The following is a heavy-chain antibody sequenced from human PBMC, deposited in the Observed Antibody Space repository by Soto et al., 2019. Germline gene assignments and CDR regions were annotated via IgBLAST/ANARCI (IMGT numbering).Heavy chain of an antibody. CDR2: VIPIFGTA. V-gene: IGHV1-69*01. CDR3: ATPDDSGGNSLDYYGMDV. D-gene: IGHD4-17*01. J-gene: IGHJ6*02. Sequence: QVQLVQSGAEVKKPGSSVKVSCKASGGTFSSYAISWVRQAPGQGLEWMGGVIPIFGTANYAQKFQGRVTITADESTSTAYMELSSLRSEDTAVYYCATPDDSGGNSLDYYGMDVWGQGTTVTVSS. CDR1: GGTFSSYA.